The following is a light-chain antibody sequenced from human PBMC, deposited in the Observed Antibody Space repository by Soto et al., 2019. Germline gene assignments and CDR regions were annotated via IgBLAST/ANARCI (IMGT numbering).Light chain of an antibody. Sequence: EIVMTQSPATLSEYPGERATLSCRASQSVSSNLAWYQQKPGQAPRLLIYGASTRATGNPARFSGSGSGTEFTLTISSLQSEDFAVYYCQQYNNWPQTFGQGTKVDIK. CDR3: QQYNNWPQT. CDR1: QSVSSN. V-gene: IGKV3-15*01. CDR2: GAS. J-gene: IGKJ1*01.